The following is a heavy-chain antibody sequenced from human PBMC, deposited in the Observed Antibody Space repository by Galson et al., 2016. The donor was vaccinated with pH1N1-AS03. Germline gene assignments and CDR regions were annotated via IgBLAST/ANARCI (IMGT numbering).Heavy chain of an antibody. CDR1: GASISDGGYY. D-gene: IGHD4-17*01. J-gene: IGHJ3*02. V-gene: IGHV4-31*03. CDR3: ARDRHDYDPDPFDI. Sequence: TLSLTCTVSGASISDGGYYWSWIRHFPGKGLEWIGYIYYSGSTYYNPSLKSRLTISVDTSKNQFSLKLNSVTAADTAVYYCARDRHDYDPDPFDIWGQGTMVTVSS. CDR2: IYYSGST.